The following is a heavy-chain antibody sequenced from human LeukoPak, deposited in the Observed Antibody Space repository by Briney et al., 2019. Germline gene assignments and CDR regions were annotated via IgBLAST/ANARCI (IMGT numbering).Heavy chain of an antibody. CDR2: IYYSGST. CDR3: ARLPGQFGMVRGGYFDY. D-gene: IGHD3-10*01. J-gene: IGHJ4*02. CDR1: GGSISSYY. V-gene: IGHV4-59*08. Sequence: SETLSLTCTVSGGSISSYYWSWIRQPPGKGLEWIGYIYYSGSTNYNPSLKSRVTISVDTSKNQFSLKLSAVTAADTPVYYCARLPGQFGMVRGGYFDYWGREPWSPSPQ.